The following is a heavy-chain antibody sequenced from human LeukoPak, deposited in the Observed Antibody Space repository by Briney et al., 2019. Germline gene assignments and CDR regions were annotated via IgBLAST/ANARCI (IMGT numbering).Heavy chain of an antibody. D-gene: IGHD2-21*01. CDR2: VYYPGST. CDR3: ARRVAVAPLWYFDV. J-gene: IGHJ2*01. CDR1: AGSFSTYY. Sequence: SETLSLTCTVSAGSFSTYYWSWIRQPPGEGLEWIGYVYYPGSTNYNPSLKSRVTISLDTSKNQFSLKLSSVTAAATAVYYCARRVAVAPLWYFDVWGRGTLVTVSS. V-gene: IGHV4-59*08.